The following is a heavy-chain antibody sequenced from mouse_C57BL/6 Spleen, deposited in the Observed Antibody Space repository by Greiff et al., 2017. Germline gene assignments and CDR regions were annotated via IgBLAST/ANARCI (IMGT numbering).Heavy chain of an antibody. CDR1: GYTFTSYW. CDR3: ASVLITTLVAPFDY. CDR2: IHPNSGST. Sequence: QVQLQQPGAELVKPGASVKLSCKASGYTFTSYWMHWVKQRPGQGLEWIGMIHPNSGSTNYNEKFKSKATLTVDKSSSTAYMQLSSLTSADSSVYYCASVLITTLVAPFDYWGQGTTLTVSS. V-gene: IGHV1-64*01. J-gene: IGHJ2*01. D-gene: IGHD1-1*01.